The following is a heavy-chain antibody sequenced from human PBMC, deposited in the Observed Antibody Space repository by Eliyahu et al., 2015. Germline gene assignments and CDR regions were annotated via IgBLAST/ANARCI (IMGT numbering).Heavy chain of an antibody. CDR3: AKGFSSNFLATFQI. J-gene: IGHJ4*02. V-gene: IGHV3-23*01. Sequence: EVKLLESGGGLVQAGGXLXLSCSASGFTFXGYVMXWVRQAPGKGLEWVSDINASGGSTYYADAVKGRFSVSRDNARNTLYLQMNSLRAEDTAIYYCAKGFSSNFLATFQICGQGTLVTVSS. D-gene: IGHD3-3*01. CDR2: INASGGST. CDR1: GFTFXGYV.